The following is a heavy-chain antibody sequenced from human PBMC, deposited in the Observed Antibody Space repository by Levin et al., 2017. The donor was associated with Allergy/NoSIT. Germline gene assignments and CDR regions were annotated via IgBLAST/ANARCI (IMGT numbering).Heavy chain of an antibody. CDR2: TYTSGST. D-gene: IGHD2-15*01. J-gene: IGHJ6*03. CDR3: ARSHGSVYAAYYYYMDV. Sequence: PSETLSLTCTVSGGSISSGRYYWSWIRQPAGKGLEWIGRTYTSGSTNYNPSLKSRVTISVDTSKNLFSLNLRSVTAADTAVYYCARSHGSVYAAYYYYMDVWGKGTTVTVSS. CDR1: GGSISSGRYY. V-gene: IGHV4-61*02.